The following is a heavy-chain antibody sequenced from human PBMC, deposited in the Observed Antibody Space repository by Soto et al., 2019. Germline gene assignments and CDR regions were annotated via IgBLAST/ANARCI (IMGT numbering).Heavy chain of an antibody. CDR2: IYYSGST. D-gene: IGHD3-22*01. CDR1: GGSISSGDYY. J-gene: IGHJ5*02. Sequence: QVQLQESGPGLVKPSQTLSLTCTVSGGSISSGDYYWSWIRQPPGKGLEWIGYIYYSGSTYYNPSLKRRVTLSVETSQNQFSLKLSSVTAADTAVYYCARDLGSGYNNWFDPWGQGTLVTVSS. V-gene: IGHV4-30-4*01. CDR3: ARDLGSGYNNWFDP.